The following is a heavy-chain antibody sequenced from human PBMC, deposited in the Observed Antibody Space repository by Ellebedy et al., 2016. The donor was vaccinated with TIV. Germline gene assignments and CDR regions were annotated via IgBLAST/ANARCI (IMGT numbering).Heavy chain of an antibody. V-gene: IGHV4-39*02. Sequence: MPSETLSLTCNVSGGSIDISTYYWAWIRQPPGKGLEWIGSIYYSGTTYYNPSLKSRVTISADTPKNQFSLKLSSVTAADTAVYYCARDIGGANSDYWGQGTLVTVSS. CDR2: IYYSGTT. CDR3: ARDIGGANSDY. D-gene: IGHD4/OR15-4a*01. J-gene: IGHJ4*02. CDR1: GGSIDISTYY.